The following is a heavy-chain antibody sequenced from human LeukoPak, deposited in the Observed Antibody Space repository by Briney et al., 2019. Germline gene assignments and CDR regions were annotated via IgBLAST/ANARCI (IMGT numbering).Heavy chain of an antibody. J-gene: IGHJ4*02. CDR3: ARDPEDIVVVVAATETIDY. CDR2: ISSSSSTI. CDR1: GFTFSSYS. V-gene: IGHV3-48*04. Sequence: PGGSLRLSCAASGFTFSSYSMNWVRQAPGKGLEWVSYISSSSSTIYYADSVKGRFTISRDNAENSLYLQMNSLRAEDTAVYYCARDPEDIVVVVAATETIDYWGQGTLVTVSS. D-gene: IGHD2-15*01.